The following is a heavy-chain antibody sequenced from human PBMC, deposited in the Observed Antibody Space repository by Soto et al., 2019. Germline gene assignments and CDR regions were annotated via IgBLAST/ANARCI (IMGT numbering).Heavy chain of an antibody. CDR1: GGSISSGGYY. CDR2: IYYSGST. CDR3: ARGSAQFLTKTEYYYYMDV. D-gene: IGHD3-10*01. J-gene: IGHJ6*03. V-gene: IGHV4-31*03. Sequence: SETLSLTCTVSGGSISSGGYYWSWIRQHPGKGLEWIGYIYYSGSTYYNPSLKSRVTISVDTSKNQFSLKLSSVTAADTAVYYCARGSAQFLTKTEYYYYMDVWGKGTTVTVSS.